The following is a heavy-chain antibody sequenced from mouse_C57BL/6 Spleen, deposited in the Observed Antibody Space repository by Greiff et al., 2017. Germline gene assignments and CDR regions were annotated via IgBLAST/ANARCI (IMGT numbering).Heavy chain of an antibody. D-gene: IGHD1-1*01. Sequence: EVQLQQSGPELVKPGASVKISCKASGYTFTDYYMNWVKQSHGKSLEWIGDINPNNGGTSYNQKFKGKATLTVDKSSSTAYMELTSLTSEVSAVYYGAKGGVVATRAFEVWGTGTTVTVSS. J-gene: IGHJ1*03. CDR2: INPNNGGT. CDR1: GYTFTDYY. CDR3: AKGGVVATRAFEV. V-gene: IGHV1-26*01.